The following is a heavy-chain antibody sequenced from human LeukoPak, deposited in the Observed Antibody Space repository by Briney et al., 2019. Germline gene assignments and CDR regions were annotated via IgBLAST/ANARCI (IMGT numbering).Heavy chain of an antibody. J-gene: IGHJ4*02. V-gene: IGHV1-46*01. CDR3: ARALPDFWSGHYYFDY. Sequence: ASVKVSCKASGYTFTSYHMHWVRQAPGQGLEWMGIINPSGGTTSYAQKFQGRVIITRNTSISTAYMELSSLRSEDTAVYYCARALPDFWSGHYYFDYWGQGTLVTVSS. CDR2: INPSGGTT. CDR1: GYTFTSYH. D-gene: IGHD3-3*01.